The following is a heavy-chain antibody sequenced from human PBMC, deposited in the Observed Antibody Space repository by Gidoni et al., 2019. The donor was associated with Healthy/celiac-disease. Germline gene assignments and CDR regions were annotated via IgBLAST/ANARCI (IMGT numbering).Heavy chain of an antibody. V-gene: IGHV4-61*02. CDR3: ARGPRGSYSHYYYYMDV. J-gene: IGHJ6*03. D-gene: IGHD1-26*01. CDR1: GGSISSGSYY. CDR2: IYTSGST. Sequence: QVQLQESGPGLVKPSQTLSLTCTVSGGSISSGSYYWSWIRQPAGKGLEWIGRIYTSGSTNYNPSLKSRVTISVDTSKNQFSLKLSSVTAADTAVYYCARGPRGSYSHYYYYMDVWGKGTTVTVSS.